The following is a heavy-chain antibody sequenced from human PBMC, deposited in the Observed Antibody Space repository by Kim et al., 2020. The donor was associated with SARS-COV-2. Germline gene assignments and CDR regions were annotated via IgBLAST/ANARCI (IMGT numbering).Heavy chain of an antibody. CDR1: GFTFSSYA. CDR2: ISGSGGST. D-gene: IGHD3-16*01. J-gene: IGHJ4*02. V-gene: IGHV3-23*01. CDR3: AKGPDYRLGELPPVDYFDY. Sequence: GGSLRLSCAASGFTFSSYAMSWVRQAPGKGLEWVSAISGSGGSTYYADSVKGRFTISRDNSKNTLYLQMNSLRAEDTAVYYCAKGPDYRLGELPPVDYFDYWGQGTLVTVSS.